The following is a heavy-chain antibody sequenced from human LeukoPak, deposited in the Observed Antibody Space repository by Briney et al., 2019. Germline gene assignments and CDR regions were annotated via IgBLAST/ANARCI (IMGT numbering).Heavy chain of an antibody. Sequence: KTSQTLSLTCTVSVGSISSGAYYWSWIRQHPGRGLEWIGYILHSGSTYYNPSLKSRITISVDTSKNQSSLNLTSVTAADTAVYYCARGSTYADYVFDYWGQGTLVTVSS. CDR3: ARGSTYADYVFDY. V-gene: IGHV4-31*03. D-gene: IGHD4-17*01. CDR2: ILHSGST. J-gene: IGHJ4*02. CDR1: VGSISSGAYY.